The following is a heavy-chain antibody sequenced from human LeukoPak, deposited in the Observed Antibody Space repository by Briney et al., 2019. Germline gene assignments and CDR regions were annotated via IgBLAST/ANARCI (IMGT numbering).Heavy chain of an antibody. J-gene: IGHJ3*02. Sequence: GGSLRLSCAASGFTFSDYFMYWIRQAPGKGLEWVSYISSTGSTIYYADSVKGRFTISRDNAKNSLYLQMNSLRAEDTAVYYCARDLSDYYDSSGYCPGAFDIWGQGTMVTISS. V-gene: IGHV3-11*04. CDR1: GFTFSDYF. D-gene: IGHD3-22*01. CDR3: ARDLSDYYDSSGYCPGAFDI. CDR2: ISSTGSTI.